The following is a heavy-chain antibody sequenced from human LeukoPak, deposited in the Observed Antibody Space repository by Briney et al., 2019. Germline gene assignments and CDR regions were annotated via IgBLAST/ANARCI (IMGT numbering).Heavy chain of an antibody. V-gene: IGHV4-59*01. CDR1: GGSISSYY. J-gene: IGHJ4*02. CDR2: IYSSGST. CDR3: ARGFTTTKFDS. Sequence: SETLSLTCTVSGGSISSYYWTWIRQPPGKGLGWVGFIYSSGSTNYNPSLNSRVSISLETSKKQVSLKLSSVTAADTAMYYCARGFTTTKFDSWGQGTLVAVSS. D-gene: IGHD3-22*01.